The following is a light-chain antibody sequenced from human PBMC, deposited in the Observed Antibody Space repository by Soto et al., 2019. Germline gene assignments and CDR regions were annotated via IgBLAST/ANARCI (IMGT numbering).Light chain of an antibody. Sequence: QSALTQPASVPGSPGQSITISCTGTNSDVGSYNLVSWYQQHPGKAPKLMIYEGTKRPSGVSNRFSGSKSGNTASLTISGLQAEDEADYYCCSYAGSSTYVVFGGGTKLTVL. CDR1: NSDVGSYNL. CDR2: EGT. V-gene: IGLV2-23*01. CDR3: CSYAGSSTYVV. J-gene: IGLJ2*01.